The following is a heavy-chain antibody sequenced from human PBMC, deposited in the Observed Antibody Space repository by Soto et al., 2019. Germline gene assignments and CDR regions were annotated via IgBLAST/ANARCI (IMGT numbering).Heavy chain of an antibody. V-gene: IGHV4-59*01. Sequence: PSETLSLTCTVSGGSLSSYYWSWTRQPPGKGLEWIGYIYYSGSTNYNPSLKSRVTISVDTSKNQFSLKLSSVTAADTAVYYCARSDGRYWGQGTLVTVSS. CDR2: IYYSGST. CDR1: GGSLSSYY. CDR3: ARSDGRY. J-gene: IGHJ4*02.